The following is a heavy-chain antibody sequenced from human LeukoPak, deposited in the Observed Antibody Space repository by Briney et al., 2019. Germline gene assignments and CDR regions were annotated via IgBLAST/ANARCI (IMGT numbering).Heavy chain of an antibody. J-gene: IGHJ6*02. CDR3: AKDLSGDYEGDGMDV. CDR1: GFTFNSYA. CDR2: ISGSGGGT. D-gene: IGHD4-17*01. Sequence: GGSLRLSCAASGFTFNSYAMSWVRQAPEKGLEWVATISGSGGGTYYADSVKGRFTISRDNSKNTLYLQMNSLRAEDTAVYYCAKDLSGDYEGDGMDVWGQGTTVTVSS. V-gene: IGHV3-23*01.